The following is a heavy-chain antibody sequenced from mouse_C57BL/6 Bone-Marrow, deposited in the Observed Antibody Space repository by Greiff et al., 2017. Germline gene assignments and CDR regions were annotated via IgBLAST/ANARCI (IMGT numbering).Heavy chain of an antibody. CDR2: ISGGGGNT. CDR1: GFTFSSYT. D-gene: IGHD1-1*01. Sequence: EVKLMESGGGLVKPGGSLKLSCAASGFTFSSYTMSWVRQTPEKRLQWVAAISGGGGNTYYPDSVKGRFTISRDNDKNILELQMCSLRSEDTALYYCSRQVTTVLATKYFDVWGTGTTVTVSS. V-gene: IGHV5-9*01. J-gene: IGHJ1*03. CDR3: SRQVTTVLATKYFDV.